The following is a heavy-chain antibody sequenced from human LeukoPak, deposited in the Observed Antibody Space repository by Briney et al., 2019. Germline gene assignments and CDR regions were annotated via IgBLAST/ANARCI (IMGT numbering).Heavy chain of an antibody. CDR2: IYSGGST. CDR1: GFTVSSNY. D-gene: IGHD3-3*01. J-gene: IGHJ6*02. V-gene: IGHV3-66*01. Sequence: GGSLRLSCAASGFTVSSNYMSWVRQAPGKGLEWVSVIYSGGSTYYADSVKGRFTISRDNAKNSLYLQMNSLRAEDTAVYYCARDLRFLEKNYYYYYGMDVWGQGTSVTVSS. CDR3: ARDLRFLEKNYYYYYGMDV.